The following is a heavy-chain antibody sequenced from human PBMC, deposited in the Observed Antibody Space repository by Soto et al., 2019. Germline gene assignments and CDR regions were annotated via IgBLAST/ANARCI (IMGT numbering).Heavy chain of an antibody. J-gene: IGHJ4*02. CDR3: ARTFGVTTNDY. V-gene: IGHV4-34*01. D-gene: IGHD4-17*01. CDR1: GGSFSGYY. Sequence: QVQLQQWGAGLLKPSETLSLTCAVYGGSFSGYYWSWIRQPPGKGLEWIGEINHSGSTDYNPSLKSRVTISVDTSKNQFSLKLSSVTAADTAVYYCARTFGVTTNDYWGQGTLVTVSS. CDR2: INHSGST.